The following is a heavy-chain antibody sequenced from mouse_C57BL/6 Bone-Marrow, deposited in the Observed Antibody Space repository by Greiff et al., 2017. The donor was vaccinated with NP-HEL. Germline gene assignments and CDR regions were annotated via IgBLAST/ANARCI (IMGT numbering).Heavy chain of an antibody. V-gene: IGHV2-2*01. CDR1: GFSLTSYG. Sequence: VQLKESGPGLVQPSQSLSITCTVSGFSLTSYGVHWVRQSPGKGLEWLGVIWSGGSTDYNAAVISRLSISKDNSKSQVFFQMNSLPADDTAIYYCARKDGNPPMDYWGQGTSVTVSS. CDR2: IWSGGST. CDR3: ARKDGNPPMDY. J-gene: IGHJ4*01. D-gene: IGHD2-1*01.